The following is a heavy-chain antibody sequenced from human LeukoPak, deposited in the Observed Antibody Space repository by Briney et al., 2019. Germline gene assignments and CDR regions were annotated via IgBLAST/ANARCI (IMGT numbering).Heavy chain of an antibody. CDR1: GGSISSGSHY. J-gene: IGHJ6*03. CDR2: IYYSGST. V-gene: IGHV4-61*01. Sequence: SETLSLTCAVYGGSISSGSHYWSWIRQPPGKGLEWIGYIYYSGSTNYNPSLKSRVTISVDTSKNQFSLKLSSVTAADTAVYYCAREGLHDFTLGGYYCYYMDVWGKGTTVTVSS. CDR3: AREGLHDFTLGGYYCYYMDV. D-gene: IGHD5-24*01.